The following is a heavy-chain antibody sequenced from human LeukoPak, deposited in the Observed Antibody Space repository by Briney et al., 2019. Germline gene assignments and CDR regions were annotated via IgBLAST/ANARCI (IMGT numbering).Heavy chain of an antibody. Sequence: GGSLRLSCAVSGFTVSSNYMSWVRQAPGKGLEWVSIIYSGGSTYYADSVKGRFTISRDSSKNTLYLQMNSLRAEDTAVYYCAREPSSGWSYFDYWGQGTLVTVSS. CDR2: IYSGGST. V-gene: IGHV3-53*01. CDR3: AREPSSGWSYFDY. J-gene: IGHJ4*02. CDR1: GFTVSSNY. D-gene: IGHD6-19*01.